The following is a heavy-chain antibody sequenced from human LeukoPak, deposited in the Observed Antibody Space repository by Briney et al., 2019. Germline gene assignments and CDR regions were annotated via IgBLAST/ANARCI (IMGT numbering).Heavy chain of an antibody. J-gene: IGHJ4*02. CDR1: GFTVSSNY. Sequence: PGGSLRLSCAASGFTVSSNYMSWVRQAPGEGLEWVSVIYSGGSTYYADSVKGRFTISRDNSKDTLYLQMNSLRAEDTAVYYCARERYDYIWGSYSHWGQGTLVTVSS. V-gene: IGHV3-53*01. D-gene: IGHD3-16*01. CDR2: IYSGGST. CDR3: ARERYDYIWGSYSH.